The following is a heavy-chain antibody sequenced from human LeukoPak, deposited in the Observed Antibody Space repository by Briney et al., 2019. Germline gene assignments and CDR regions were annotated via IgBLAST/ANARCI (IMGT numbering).Heavy chain of an antibody. CDR3: AKTSAGIRGGYFDY. CDR1: GFTFSSYA. J-gene: IGHJ4*02. CDR2: INDSGGNT. Sequence: PGGSLRLSCAASGFTFSSYAMSWVRQAPGKGLEWVSIINDSGGNTYYADSVKGRFTISRDNSKNTLFLQMSSLRAEDTAVYYCAKTSAGIRGGYFDYWGQGTLVTVSS. D-gene: IGHD3-10*01. V-gene: IGHV3-23*01.